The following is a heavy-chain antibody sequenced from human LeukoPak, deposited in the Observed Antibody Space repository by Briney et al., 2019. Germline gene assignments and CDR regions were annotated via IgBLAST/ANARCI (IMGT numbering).Heavy chain of an antibody. D-gene: IGHD5-24*01. Sequence: GGSLRLSCAASGFTFDDYAMHWVRQAPGKGLEWVSGISWNSGSIGYADSVKGRFTISRDNAKNSLYLQMNSLRAEDTALYYCAKVSEMATILPDYFDYWGQGTLVTVSS. CDR2: ISWNSGSI. CDR1: GFTFDDYA. CDR3: AKVSEMATILPDYFDY. V-gene: IGHV3-9*01. J-gene: IGHJ4*02.